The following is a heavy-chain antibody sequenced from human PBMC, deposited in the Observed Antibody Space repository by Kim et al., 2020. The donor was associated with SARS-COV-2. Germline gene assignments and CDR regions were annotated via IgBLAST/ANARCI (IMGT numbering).Heavy chain of an antibody. Sequence: SETLSLTCAVYGGSFSGYYWSWIRQPPGKGLEWIGEINHSGSTNYNPSLKSRVTISVDTSKNQFSLKLSSVTAADTAVYYCARVKVRGVIVYWGQGTLVTVSS. J-gene: IGHJ4*02. CDR2: INHSGST. CDR1: GGSFSGYY. D-gene: IGHD3-10*01. CDR3: ARVKVRGVIVY. V-gene: IGHV4-34*01.